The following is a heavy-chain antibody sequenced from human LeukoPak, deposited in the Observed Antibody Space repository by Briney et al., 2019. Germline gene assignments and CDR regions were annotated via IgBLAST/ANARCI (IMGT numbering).Heavy chain of an antibody. CDR3: ARIGATSDFAFDI. V-gene: IGHV4-4*02. Sequence: SETLSLTCTVSGASVSRNWWSWVRQPPGKGLEWIGEIHHSGGTNYNPSLKSRVTMSLDNSNNHFSLKLSSVTAADTAVYYCARIGATSDFAFDIWGQGTMVTVSS. J-gene: IGHJ3*02. CDR2: IHHSGGT. D-gene: IGHD5-12*01. CDR1: GASVSRNW.